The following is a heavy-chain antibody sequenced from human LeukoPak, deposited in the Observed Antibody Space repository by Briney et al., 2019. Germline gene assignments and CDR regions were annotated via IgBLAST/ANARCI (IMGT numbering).Heavy chain of an antibody. CDR2: ISGSGGST. D-gene: IGHD1-26*01. J-gene: IGHJ4*02. CDR1: GFTFSSYA. V-gene: IGHV3-23*01. CDR3: AASGSYGGFDY. Sequence: GGSLRLSCAASGFTFSSYAMSWVRQAPGKGLEWVSAISGSGGSTYYADSVKGRFTISRDNSKNMLYLQMNSLRAENTAVYYCAASGSYGGFDYWGQGTLVTVSS.